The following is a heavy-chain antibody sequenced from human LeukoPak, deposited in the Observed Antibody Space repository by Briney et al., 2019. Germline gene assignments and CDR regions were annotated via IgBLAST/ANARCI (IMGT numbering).Heavy chain of an antibody. Sequence: ASVKVSCKASGYTFTGYYMHWVRQAPGQGLEWMGWINPNSGGTNYAQKFQGRVTMTRDMSTSTVYMELSSLRSEDTAVYYCARVRSGRTPYYFDYWGQGTLVTVSS. J-gene: IGHJ4*02. V-gene: IGHV1-2*02. CDR1: GYTFTGYY. CDR2: INPNSGGT. CDR3: ARVRSGRTPYYFDY. D-gene: IGHD3-10*01.